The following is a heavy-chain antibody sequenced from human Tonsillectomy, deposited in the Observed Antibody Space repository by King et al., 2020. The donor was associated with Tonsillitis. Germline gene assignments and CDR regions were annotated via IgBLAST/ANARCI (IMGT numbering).Heavy chain of an antibody. V-gene: IGHV3-23*04. D-gene: IGHD4-17*01. CDR3: AKEGYGDYSIKFSEPH. CDR1: GFTFSSYA. J-gene: IGHJ4*02. CDR2: ISGNGGST. Sequence: EVQLVESGGGLVQPGGSLRLSCAASGFTFSSYAMSWVRQAPGKGLEWVSSISGNGGSTYYADSVKGRFTISRDKSKNTLYLQMNSLRAEDTALYYCAKEGYGDYSIKFSEPHWGQGTLVTVSS.